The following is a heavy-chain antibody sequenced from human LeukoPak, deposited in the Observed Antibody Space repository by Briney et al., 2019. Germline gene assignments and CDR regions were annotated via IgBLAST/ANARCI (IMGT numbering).Heavy chain of an antibody. Sequence: SETLSLTCTVSGGSISYYYWSWIRQPPGKGLEWIGYIYYSGSPNYNPSLKSRVTISVDPSQNQFSLKLSSVTAADTALYYCARERSPGSYYDAFDIWGQGTMVTVSS. CDR1: GGSISYYY. V-gene: IGHV4-59*01. J-gene: IGHJ3*02. D-gene: IGHD1-26*01. CDR2: IYYSGSP. CDR3: ARERSPGSYYDAFDI.